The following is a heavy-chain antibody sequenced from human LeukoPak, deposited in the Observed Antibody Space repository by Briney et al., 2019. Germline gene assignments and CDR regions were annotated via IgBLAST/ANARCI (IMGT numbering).Heavy chain of an antibody. V-gene: IGHV3-21*01. CDR3: ARVTRSSGGVYYFDY. J-gene: IGHJ4*02. D-gene: IGHD3-16*01. CDR2: ISSSSSYI. Sequence: GGSLRLSCAASGFTFSSYSMNWVRQAPGKGLEWVSSISSSSSYIYYADSVKGRFTISRDNAKNSLYLQMNSLRAEDTAVYYCARVTRSSGGVYYFDYWGQGTLVTVSS. CDR1: GFTFSSYS.